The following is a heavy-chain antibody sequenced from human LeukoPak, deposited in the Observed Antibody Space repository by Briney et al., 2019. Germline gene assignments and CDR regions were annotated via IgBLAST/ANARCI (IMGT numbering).Heavy chain of an antibody. CDR3: ARDSSGFLGPYYFDY. CDR1: GFTFSSYA. D-gene: IGHD6-19*01. J-gene: IGHJ4*02. Sequence: GRSLRLSCAASGFTFSSYAMHWVRQAPGKGLEWVAVISYDGSNKYYADSVKGRFTISRDNSKNTLYLQMNSLRAEDTAVYYCARDSSGFLGPYYFDYWGQGTLATVSS. CDR2: ISYDGSNK. V-gene: IGHV3-30*01.